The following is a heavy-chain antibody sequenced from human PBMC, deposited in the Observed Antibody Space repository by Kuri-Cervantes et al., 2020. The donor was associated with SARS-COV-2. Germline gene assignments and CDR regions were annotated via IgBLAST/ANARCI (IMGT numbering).Heavy chain of an antibody. CDR1: GYTFTSYG. Sequence: ASVKVSCNASGYTFTSYGISWVRQAPGQGLEWMGWINPNSGGTNYAQKFQGRVTMTRDTSISTAYMELSRLRSDDTAVYYCARGVFITNPPSYYYYMDVWGKGTTVTVSS. D-gene: IGHD3-3*01. V-gene: IGHV1-2*02. CDR2: INPNSGGT. CDR3: ARGVFITNPPSYYYYMDV. J-gene: IGHJ6*03.